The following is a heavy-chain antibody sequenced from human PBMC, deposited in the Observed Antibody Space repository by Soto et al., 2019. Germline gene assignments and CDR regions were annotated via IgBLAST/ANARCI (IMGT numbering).Heavy chain of an antibody. V-gene: IGHV1-69*12. CDR3: ARALVLYGDYDCWFDP. J-gene: IGHJ5*02. CDR1: GGTFSSYA. Sequence: QVQLVQSGAEVKKPGSSVKVSCKASGGTFSSYANSWVRQAPGQGLEWLGGIIPIFGTANYAQKFQGSVTITADDSTSTAYMELSSLRSEDTAVYYCARALVLYGDYDCWFDPWGQGTLVTVAS. CDR2: IIPIFGTA. D-gene: IGHD4-17*01.